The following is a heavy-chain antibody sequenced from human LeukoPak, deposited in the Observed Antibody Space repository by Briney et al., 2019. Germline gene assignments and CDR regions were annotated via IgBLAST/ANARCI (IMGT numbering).Heavy chain of an antibody. D-gene: IGHD4-17*01. V-gene: IGHV3-74*01. CDR1: GFTFNSYW. Sequence: PGGSLRLSCAASGFTFNSYWMHWVRHAPGKGLVWVSRINSDGRTTNYADSVKGRFTISRDNAKNTLYLQMNSLGAEDTAVYYCASGFVDYGGNSHWGQGTLVTVSS. CDR3: ASGFVDYGGNSH. CDR2: INSDGRTT. J-gene: IGHJ4*02.